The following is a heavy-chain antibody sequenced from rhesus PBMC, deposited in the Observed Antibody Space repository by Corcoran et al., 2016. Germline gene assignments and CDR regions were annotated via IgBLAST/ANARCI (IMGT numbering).Heavy chain of an antibody. Sequence: QVQLQQSSPGLVKPSETLSLTCAVSGASIRPNYWGWIRPSPGKGLEWIGTIDGGNGRTRYNPSLKSRVTISTETSKNQFSLNLSFVTAADTAVYYCARDFAYWGQGVLVTVSS. CDR3: ARDFAY. CDR2: IDGGNGRT. J-gene: IGHJ4*01. CDR1: GASIRPNY. V-gene: IGHV4-147*01.